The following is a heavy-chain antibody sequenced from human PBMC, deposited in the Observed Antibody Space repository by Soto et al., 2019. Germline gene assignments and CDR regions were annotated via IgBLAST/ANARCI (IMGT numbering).Heavy chain of an antibody. D-gene: IGHD4-17*01. Sequence: SETLSLTCTVSGDSLSTSFWWTWVRQSQGKGLEWIGQIYHVGSTNYNPALKNRVTISVDKSKNQFSLKLTSVNAADTAVYYCAKASYGLGYFAYLGQGALVTVSS. CDR1: GDSLSTSFW. V-gene: IGHV4-4*02. CDR2: IYHVGST. CDR3: AKASYGLGYFAY. J-gene: IGHJ4*03.